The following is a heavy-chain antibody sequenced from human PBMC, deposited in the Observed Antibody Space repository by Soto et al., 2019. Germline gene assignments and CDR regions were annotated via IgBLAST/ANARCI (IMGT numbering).Heavy chain of an antibody. CDR3: ARVAYCGGDCYFKWFDS. CDR1: GGTFSSYA. V-gene: IGHV1-69*12. CDR2: IIPIFGTA. Sequence: QVQLVQSGAEVTKPGSSVKVSCKASGGTFSSYAISWERQAPGQGLEWMGGIIPIFGTANYAQKFQGRVTITADESTSTAYRELSSLRSEDTAVYYCARVAYCGGDCYFKWFDSWGQGTLVTVSS. J-gene: IGHJ5*01. D-gene: IGHD2-21*02.